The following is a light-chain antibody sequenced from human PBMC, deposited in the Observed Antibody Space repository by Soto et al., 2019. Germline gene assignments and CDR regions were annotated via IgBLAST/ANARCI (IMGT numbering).Light chain of an antibody. CDR2: EVS. CDR3: CSYAGSGLGV. V-gene: IGLV2-23*02. CDR1: SSDVGRYNL. Sequence: QSALTQPASVTGSPGQSITISCTGASSDVGRYNLVSWYQQHPGKAPKLMIYEVSQRPSGVSNRFSGSKSDNTASLTISGRQAEDEADYYCCSYAGSGLGVFGGGTKLTVL. J-gene: IGLJ2*01.